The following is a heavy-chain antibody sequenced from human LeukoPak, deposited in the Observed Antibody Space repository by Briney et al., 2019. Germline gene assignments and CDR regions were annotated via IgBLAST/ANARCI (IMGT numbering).Heavy chain of an antibody. CDR2: IYRGDSDT. J-gene: IGHJ4*02. CDR3: ARGDNSGWYFFDY. V-gene: IGHV5-51*01. D-gene: IGHD6-13*01. CDR1: GYAFTNHW. Sequence: GESLKISWNASGYAFTNHWIGWVRPMPGKGLDWMGIIYRGDSDTRYSPSFQGQVTISADKSISTAYLQWLNLQAPDTAMYFCARGDNSGWYFFDYWGQGTLVTVSS.